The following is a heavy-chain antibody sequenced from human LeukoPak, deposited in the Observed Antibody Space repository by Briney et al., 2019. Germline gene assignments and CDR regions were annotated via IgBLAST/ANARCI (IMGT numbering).Heavy chain of an antibody. D-gene: IGHD3-22*01. Sequence: GASVKVSCKASGYNFTGYYMHWVRQAPGQGLEWMGWIIPNSGGTNYAQQFQGWVTMTRDTSISTAYMELSRLRSDDTAVYYCARDTNGYLGAFDIWGQGTMVTVSS. V-gene: IGHV1-2*04. CDR1: GYNFTGYY. CDR2: IIPNSGGT. CDR3: ARDTNGYLGAFDI. J-gene: IGHJ3*02.